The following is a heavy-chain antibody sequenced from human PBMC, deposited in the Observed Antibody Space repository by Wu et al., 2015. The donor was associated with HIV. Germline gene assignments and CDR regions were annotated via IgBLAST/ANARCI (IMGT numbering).Heavy chain of an antibody. Sequence: QVQLVQSGAEVKKPGASVKVSCEASGYIFTSYYMHWVRQAPGQGLEWMGRINPSGGSTSYAQKFQGRVTMTRDTSTSTVYMELSSLRSEDTAVYYCARGRVIAAAGNGRVLFDYVGPGNXGPPSP. D-gene: IGHD6-13*01. CDR2: INPSGGST. J-gene: IGHJ4*02. CDR3: ARGRVIAAAGNGRVLFDY. V-gene: IGHV1-46*01. CDR1: GYIFTSYY.